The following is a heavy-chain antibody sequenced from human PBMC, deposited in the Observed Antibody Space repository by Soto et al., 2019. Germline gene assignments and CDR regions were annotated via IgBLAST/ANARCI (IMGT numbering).Heavy chain of an antibody. D-gene: IGHD5-18*01. J-gene: IGHJ4*02. CDR1: GFTFTSSA. CDR3: AADYYSYGPESFDY. CDR2: IVVGSGNT. V-gene: IGHV1-58*01. Sequence: SVKVSCKASGFTFTSSAVQWVRQARGQRLEWIGWIVVGSGNTNYAQKFQERVTITRDMSTSTAYMELSSLRSEDTAVYYCAADYYSYGPESFDYWGQGTLVTV.